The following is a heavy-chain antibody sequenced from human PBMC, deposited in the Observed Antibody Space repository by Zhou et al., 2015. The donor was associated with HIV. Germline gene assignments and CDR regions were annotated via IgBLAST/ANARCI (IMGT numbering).Heavy chain of an antibody. Sequence: QVQLVQSGAEVKKPGSSVKVSCKASGGTFSSYAISWVRQAPGQGLEWMGGIIPIFGTANYAQKFQGRVTITADESTSTAYMELTSLTSEDTAVYYCARNRSPAYDILTGPGPWDYWGQGTLVTVSS. CDR3: ARNRSPAYDILTGPGPWDY. CDR2: IIPIFGTA. D-gene: IGHD3-9*01. CDR1: GGTFSSYA. V-gene: IGHV1-69*12. J-gene: IGHJ4*02.